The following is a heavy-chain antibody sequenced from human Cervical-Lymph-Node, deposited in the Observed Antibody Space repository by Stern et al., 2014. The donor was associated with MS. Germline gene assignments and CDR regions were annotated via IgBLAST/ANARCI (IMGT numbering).Heavy chain of an antibody. CDR3: ARGIWSFDL. CDR1: GYTFTTYW. J-gene: IGHJ5*02. CDR2: IYPGDSDT. D-gene: IGHD2-15*01. V-gene: IGHV5-51*01. Sequence: VQLVQSGAEVKKPGESLAISCECSGYTFTTYWIGWVRQVPGKGLEWMGSIYPGDSDTTYNPSIEGQVTLSAEKSSSTAPLQGSSLKASDTAVYYCARGIWSFDLWGQGTLVTVSS.